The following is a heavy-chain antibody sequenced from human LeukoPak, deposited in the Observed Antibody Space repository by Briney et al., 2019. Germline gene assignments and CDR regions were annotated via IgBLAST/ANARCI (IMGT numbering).Heavy chain of an antibody. CDR3: ARGGGAFCGTDCYRNFDC. J-gene: IGHJ4*02. D-gene: IGHD2-21*02. Sequence: GGSLRLSCAASGFTVSNNYMSWVRQAPGKGLEWVSVIYSGGKTYYADSVKGRFTISRDSSENTLYLQMNSLRAEDTAVYYCARGGGAFCGTDCYRNFDCWGQGTLVTVSS. CDR1: GFTVSNNY. CDR2: IYSGGKT. V-gene: IGHV3-66*01.